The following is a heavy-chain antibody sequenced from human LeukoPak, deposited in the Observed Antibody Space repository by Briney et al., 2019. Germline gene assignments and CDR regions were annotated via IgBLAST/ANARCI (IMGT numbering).Heavy chain of an antibody. CDR2: ISAYNGNT. Sequence: ASVKVSCKASGYTFTSYGISWVRQAPGQGLEWMGWISAYNGNTNYAQKLQGRVTMTTDTSTSTAYMELRSLRSDDTAVYYCARDAPRRVLFLLDYWGQGTLVTVSS. J-gene: IGHJ4*02. CDR3: ARDAPRRVLFLLDY. V-gene: IGHV1-18*01. D-gene: IGHD2-21*01. CDR1: GYTFTSYG.